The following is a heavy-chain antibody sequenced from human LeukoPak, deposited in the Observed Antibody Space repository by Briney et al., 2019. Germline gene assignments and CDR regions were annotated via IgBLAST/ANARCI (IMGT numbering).Heavy chain of an antibody. CDR3: ARDPTNIRYFDWLSGGEGWFDP. J-gene: IGHJ5*02. CDR2: INPNSGGT. CDR1: GYTFTGYY. D-gene: IGHD3-9*01. Sequence: GASVKVSCKASGYTFTGYYMHWVRQAPGQGLEWMGWINPNSGGTNYAQKFQGRVTMTRDTSISTAYMELSRLRSDDTAVYYCARDPTNIRYFDWLSGGEGWFDPWGQGTLVTISS. V-gene: IGHV1-2*02.